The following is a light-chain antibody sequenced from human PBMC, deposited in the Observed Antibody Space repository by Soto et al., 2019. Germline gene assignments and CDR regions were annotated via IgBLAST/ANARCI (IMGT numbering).Light chain of an antibody. J-gene: IGLJ1*01. CDR3: QVWHCPGDHLYV. CDR1: NIGSKS. Sequence: SYELTQPPSVSVAPGKTATITCGGTNIGSKSVHWYQQKPGQAPVLVMFYDSDRPSGIPERFAGSNSGNTATLTISRVEAGDEADYYCQVWHCPGDHLYVFGSGTKLTVL. CDR2: YDS. V-gene: IGLV3-21*04.